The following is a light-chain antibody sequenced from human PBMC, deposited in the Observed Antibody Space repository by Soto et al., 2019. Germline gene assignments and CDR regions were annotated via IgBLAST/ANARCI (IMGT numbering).Light chain of an antibody. Sequence: DIVMTQSPLSLPVTPGEPASISCRSSQGLLYSNGYNYLDWYLQKPGQSPQLLIYLGSNRASGVPDRFSGSGSGTDFALKISRVEAEDVGVYYCMQTLQTPLTFGGGTRVEIK. CDR2: LGS. V-gene: IGKV2-28*01. CDR1: QGLLYSNGYNY. CDR3: MQTLQTPLT. J-gene: IGKJ4*01.